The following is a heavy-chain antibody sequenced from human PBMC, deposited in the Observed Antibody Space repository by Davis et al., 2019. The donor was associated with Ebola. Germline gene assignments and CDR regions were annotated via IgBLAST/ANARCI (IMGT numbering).Heavy chain of an antibody. CDR2: LGLSADT. CDR3: AKDTSNVWFDV. J-gene: IGHJ3*01. V-gene: IGHV3-23*01. CDR1: GFVFSSYV. D-gene: IGHD6-19*01. Sequence: GESLKISCAASGFVFSSYVMTWVRRAPGKGLEWVSTLGLSADTYYADSVKGRFTISRDNSKNTLHLQMNSLGVEDTSIYYCAKDTSNVWFDVWGQGTMVTVSS.